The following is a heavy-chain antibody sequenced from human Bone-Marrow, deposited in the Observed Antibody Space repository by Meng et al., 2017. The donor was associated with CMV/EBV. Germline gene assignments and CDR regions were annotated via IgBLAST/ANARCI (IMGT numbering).Heavy chain of an antibody. V-gene: IGHV1-2*02. CDR1: GYTFTGYY. J-gene: IGHJ4*02. Sequence: ASVKVSCKASGYTFTGYYMHWVRQAPGQGLEWMGWINPNSGGTNYAQKFQGRVTMTRDTSISTAYMELSSLRSEDTAVYYCARVIPRDPYYFDYWGQGTLVTVSS. CDR2: INPNSGGT. CDR3: ARVIPRDPYYFDY.